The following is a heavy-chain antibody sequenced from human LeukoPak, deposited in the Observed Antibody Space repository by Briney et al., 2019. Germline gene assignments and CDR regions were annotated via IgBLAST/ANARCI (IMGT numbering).Heavy chain of an antibody. Sequence: TSETLSLTCTVSGGSISSHYWTWIRQPPGKGLEWIGYIFYSGSTNYNPSLKSRVTISVDTSKNQFSLKLRSVTAADTAVYYCARDQISINALDMWGQGTMVTVSS. V-gene: IGHV4-59*11. CDR3: ARDQISINALDM. CDR2: IFYSGST. J-gene: IGHJ3*02. D-gene: IGHD1-14*01. CDR1: GGSISSHY.